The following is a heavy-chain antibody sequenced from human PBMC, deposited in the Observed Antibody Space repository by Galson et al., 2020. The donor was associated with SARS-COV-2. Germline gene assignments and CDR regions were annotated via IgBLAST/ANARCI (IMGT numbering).Heavy chain of an antibody. CDR2: ISWNSGSI. V-gene: IGHV3-9*01. D-gene: IGHD6-19*01. CDR1: GFTFDDYA. J-gene: IGHJ3*02. CDR3: AKDIGSSGWFIAFDI. Sequence: GGSLRLSCAASGFTFDDYAMHWVRQAPGKGLEWVSGISWNSGSIGYADSVKGRFTISRDNAKNSLYLQMNSLRAEDTALYYCAKDIGSSGWFIAFDIWGQGTMVTVSS.